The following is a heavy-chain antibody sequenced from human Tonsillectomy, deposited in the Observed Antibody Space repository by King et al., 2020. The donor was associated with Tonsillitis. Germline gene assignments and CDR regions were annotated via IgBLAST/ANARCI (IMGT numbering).Heavy chain of an antibody. CDR2: ISSVGRDI. Sequence: QLVQSGGGLVKPGGSLRLSCAVSGFTFSSYRMTWVRQAPGKGLEWVSSISSVGRDIYYADSVKGRFTISRDNAKKSLYLQINSLRAEDTAVYYCARFSCYAVAETFYYYGLDVWGQGTTVTVSS. CDR1: GFTFSSYR. J-gene: IGHJ6*02. CDR3: ARFSCYAVAETFYYYGLDV. V-gene: IGHV3-21*01. D-gene: IGHD5-12*01.